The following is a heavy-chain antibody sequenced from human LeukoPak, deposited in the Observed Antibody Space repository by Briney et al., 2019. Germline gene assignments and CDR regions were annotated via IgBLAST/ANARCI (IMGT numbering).Heavy chain of an antibody. CDR3: ANHFACGSTTCPSFDD. V-gene: IGHV3-21*01. Sequence: GGSLRLSCAASGFTFSSYSMNWVRQAPGKGLEWVSSISHSGYDIYYADAVKGRFTISRDNAKNSLSLQMNNLRVEDTAVYYCANHFACGSTTCPSFDDWGQGTLVTVSS. D-gene: IGHD2-2*01. CDR1: GFTFSSYS. J-gene: IGHJ4*02. CDR2: ISHSGYDI.